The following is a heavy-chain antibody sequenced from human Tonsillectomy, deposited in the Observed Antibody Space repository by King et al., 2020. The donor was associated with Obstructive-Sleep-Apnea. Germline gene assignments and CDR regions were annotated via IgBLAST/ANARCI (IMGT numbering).Heavy chain of an antibody. CDR1: GFTVSNNY. V-gene: IGHV3-66*01. Sequence: VQLVESGGGLVQPGGSLRLSCAASGFTVSNNYMNWVRQAPGKGLEWCSVIYSGGSTYYADSVKGRFTISRDNSKNTLYLQMNSLRAEDTAVYYCTRDRGGVAGTWGQGTLVTVSS. D-gene: IGHD6-19*01. J-gene: IGHJ4*02. CDR3: TRDRGGVAGT. CDR2: IYSGGST.